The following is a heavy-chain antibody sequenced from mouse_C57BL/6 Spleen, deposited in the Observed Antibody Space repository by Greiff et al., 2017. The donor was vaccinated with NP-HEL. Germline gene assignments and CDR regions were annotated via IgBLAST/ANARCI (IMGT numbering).Heavy chain of an antibody. CDR1: GFTFSSYA. J-gene: IGHJ1*03. CDR3: ARHYSKRYFDV. V-gene: IGHV5-4*03. CDR2: ISDGGSYT. D-gene: IGHD2-5*01. Sequence: EVKVVESGGGLVKPGGSLKLSCAASGFTFSSYAMSWVRQTPEKRLEWVATISDGGSYTYYPDNVKGRFTISRDNAKNNLYLQMSHLKSEDTAMYYCARHYSKRYFDVWGTGTTVTVSS.